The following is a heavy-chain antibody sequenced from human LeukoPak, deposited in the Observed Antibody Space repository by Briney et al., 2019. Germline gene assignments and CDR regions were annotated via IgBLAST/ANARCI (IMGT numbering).Heavy chain of an antibody. D-gene: IGHD6-13*01. CDR2: IYTSGST. CDR1: GGPISSYY. CDR3: ARGSGYSSSWPHFDY. J-gene: IGHJ4*02. Sequence: SETLSLTCTVSGGPISSYYWSWIRPPAGKGLEWLGRIYTSGSTNYNPYLKSRVTMSVDTSKNQFSLKLSSVTAAGTAVYYCARGSGYSSSWPHFDYWGQGTLVTVSS. V-gene: IGHV4-4*07.